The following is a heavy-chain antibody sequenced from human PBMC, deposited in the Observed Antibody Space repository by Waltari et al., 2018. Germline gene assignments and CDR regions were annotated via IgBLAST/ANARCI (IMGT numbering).Heavy chain of an antibody. Sequence: QVQLVQSGAEVKKPGASVKVSCKASGYTSTSYAMHWVRQAPGQRLEWMGWINAGNGNTKYSQKFQGRVTITRDTSASTAYMELSSLRSEDTAVYYCAREYSSGWYEDWGQGTLVTVSS. CDR1: GYTSTSYA. CDR3: AREYSSGWYED. V-gene: IGHV1-3*01. D-gene: IGHD6-19*01. J-gene: IGHJ4*02. CDR2: INAGNGNT.